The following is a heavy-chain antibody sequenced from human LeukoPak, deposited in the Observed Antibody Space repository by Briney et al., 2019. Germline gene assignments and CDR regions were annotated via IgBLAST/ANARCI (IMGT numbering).Heavy chain of an antibody. Sequence: PGGSLRLSCATSGFTFSDQYMDWVRQAPGKGLEWIGRVRTKASSYTSEYAASVKGRFTVSRDDSDNSLFLQMNSLKTEDTAVYYCARVFGDWGQGTLVTVSP. CDR2: VRTKASSYTS. CDR1: GFTFSDQY. V-gene: IGHV3-72*01. D-gene: IGHD2-15*01. J-gene: IGHJ4*02. CDR3: ARVFGD.